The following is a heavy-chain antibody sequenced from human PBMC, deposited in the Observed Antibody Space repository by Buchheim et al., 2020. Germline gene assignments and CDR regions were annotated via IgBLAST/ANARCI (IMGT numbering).Heavy chain of an antibody. CDR1: GGSINNYY. V-gene: IGHV4-59*01. Sequence: QVQLQESGPGLLKPSETLSLTCSVSGGSINNYYWTWIRQSPGKGLEWMGYIYNSASTNYNPSLGSRATISGDTPKNQFSLKLSSVTTADTAVYYCAGGDYYDSNGYYRYWGQGTL. J-gene: IGHJ4*02. D-gene: IGHD3-22*01. CDR2: IYNSAST. CDR3: AGGDYYDSNGYYRY.